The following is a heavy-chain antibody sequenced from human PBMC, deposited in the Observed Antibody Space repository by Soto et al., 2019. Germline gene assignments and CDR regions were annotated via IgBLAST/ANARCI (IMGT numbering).Heavy chain of an antibody. J-gene: IGHJ4*02. CDR2: IYWDDDK. Sequence: QITLKESGPTLVKPTQTLTLTCTFSGFSLSTSGVGVGWIRQPPGKALEWLALIYWDDDKRYSPSLNSRLTATKHTSKNQVVLTMTNMDPVDTATYYCAHSRPPRLLDYWGQGTLVTVSS. CDR3: AHSRPPRLLDY. V-gene: IGHV2-5*02. D-gene: IGHD6-6*01. CDR1: GFSLSTSGVG.